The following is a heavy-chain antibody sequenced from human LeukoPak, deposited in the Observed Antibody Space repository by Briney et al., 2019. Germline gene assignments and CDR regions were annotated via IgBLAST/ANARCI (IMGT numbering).Heavy chain of an antibody. Sequence: GGSLKLSCAASGFSFSGSAMHWVRQASGKGLEWVGRIRSKANSYATAYAASVKGRFTISRDDSKNTAYLQMNSLKTEDTAVYYCTRRITIVRGAPPYDYYGMDVWGKGTTVTVSS. CDR2: IRSKANSYAT. D-gene: IGHD3-10*01. CDR1: GFSFSGSA. CDR3: TRRITIVRGAPPYDYYGMDV. V-gene: IGHV3-73*01. J-gene: IGHJ6*04.